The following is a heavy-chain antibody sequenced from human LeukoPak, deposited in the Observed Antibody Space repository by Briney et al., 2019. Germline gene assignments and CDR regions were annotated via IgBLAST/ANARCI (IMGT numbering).Heavy chain of an antibody. CDR1: GFTFSSYA. Sequence: PGGSLRLSCAASGFTFSSYAMSWVRQAPGKGLEWVSAISGSGGSTYYADSVKGRFTISRDNSKNTLYLQMNSLRAEDTAVYYCARGGTVTMVRGPPWQFGYFDYWGQGTLVTVSS. V-gene: IGHV3-23*01. D-gene: IGHD3-10*01. CDR2: ISGSGGST. J-gene: IGHJ4*02. CDR3: ARGGTVTMVRGPPWQFGYFDY.